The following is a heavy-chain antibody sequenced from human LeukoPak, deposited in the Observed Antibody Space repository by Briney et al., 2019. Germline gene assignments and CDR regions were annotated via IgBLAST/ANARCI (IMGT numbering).Heavy chain of an antibody. Sequence: PSETLSLTCAVPGGSISSYYWSWIRQPPGKGLEWIGYIFYSGSTNYNPSLKSRVTISGDTSKKELSLKLTSVTAADTAVYYCARDGSGTFDPWGQGTLVTVSS. CDR2: IFYSGST. CDR3: ARDGSGTFDP. V-gene: IGHV4-59*01. D-gene: IGHD1-26*01. J-gene: IGHJ5*02. CDR1: GGSISSYY.